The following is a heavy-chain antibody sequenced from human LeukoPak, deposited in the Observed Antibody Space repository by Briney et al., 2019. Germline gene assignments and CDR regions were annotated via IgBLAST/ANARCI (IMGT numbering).Heavy chain of an antibody. J-gene: IGHJ4*02. V-gene: IGHV5-51*01. CDR1: GYSFTSYW. CDR3: ARRVRFLEWKNNYCFDY. Sequence: GESLKISCKGSGYSFTSYWLGWVRQMPGKGLEWMGIIYPGDSDTRYSPSFQGQVTISADKSISTAYLQWSSLKASDTAMYYCARRVRFLEWKNNYCFDYWGQGTLVTVSS. D-gene: IGHD3-3*01. CDR2: IYPGDSDT.